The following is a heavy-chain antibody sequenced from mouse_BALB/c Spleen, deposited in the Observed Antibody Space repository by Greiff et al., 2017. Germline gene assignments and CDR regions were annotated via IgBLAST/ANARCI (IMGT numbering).Heavy chain of an antibody. CDR3: TRSPYYYGSSHWYFDG. J-gene: IGHJ1*01. V-gene: IGHV1-5*01. CDR1: GYTFTSYW. CDR2: IYPGNSDT. D-gene: IGHD1-1*01. Sequence: EVQLQQSGTVLARPGASVKMSCKASGYTFTSYWMHWVNQRPGQGLEWIGAIYPGNSDTSYNQKFKGKAKLTAVTSTSTAYMELSSLTNEDSAVYYCTRSPYYYGSSHWYFDGWGAGTTVTVSS.